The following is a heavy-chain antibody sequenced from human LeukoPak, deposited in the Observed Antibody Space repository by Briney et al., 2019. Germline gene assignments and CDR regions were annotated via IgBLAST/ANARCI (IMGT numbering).Heavy chain of an antibody. CDR3: ARGNSPMVGRYYLEL. CDR1: GFSVVSYY. D-gene: IGHD4/OR15-4a*01. Sequence: GGSLRLSCAASGFSVVSYYMTWVGQAPGKGLEWVSVIYSGGAAFYTDSVKGRFTISRDGSKKTVYLQMNSLRAEDTAVYYCARGNSPMVGRYYLELWGQGTLVTVSS. CDR2: IYSGGAA. J-gene: IGHJ4*02. V-gene: IGHV3-53*01.